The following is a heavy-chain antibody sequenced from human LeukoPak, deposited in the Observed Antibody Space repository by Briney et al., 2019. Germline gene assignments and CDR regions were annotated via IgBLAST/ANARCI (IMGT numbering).Heavy chain of an antibody. V-gene: IGHV3-64D*06. CDR2: ISSKGGST. CDR3: VKDTGYSSVWYSHYFDY. D-gene: IGHD6-19*01. J-gene: IGHJ4*02. CDR1: GFTFSSYA. Sequence: GGSLRLSCSASGFTFSSYAMHWVRQAPGKGLEYVSAISSKGGSTYYADSVKGRFTISREKSKNTMYLQMSSLRAEDTAVYYCVKDTGYSSVWYSHYFDYWGQGTLVTVSS.